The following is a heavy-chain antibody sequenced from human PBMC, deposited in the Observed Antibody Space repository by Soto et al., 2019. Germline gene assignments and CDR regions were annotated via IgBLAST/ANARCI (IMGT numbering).Heavy chain of an antibody. J-gene: IGHJ4*02. CDR3: ATMGTPATGLYYFDY. Sequence: PSETLSLTCTVSGGSISSGNYYWGWIRQPPGKGLEWIGFISYSGSAYYNPSLKSRVTISVDTSKNQFSLNLSFVTAADTAVYYCATMGTPATGLYYFDYWGQGTLVTVSS. CDR2: ISYSGSA. V-gene: IGHV4-30-4*01. CDR1: GGSISSGNYY. D-gene: IGHD2-15*01.